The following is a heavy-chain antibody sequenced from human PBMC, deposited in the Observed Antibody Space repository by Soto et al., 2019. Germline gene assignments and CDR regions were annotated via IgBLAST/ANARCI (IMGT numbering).Heavy chain of an antibody. CDR2: IYPGDSDT. CDR1: GYSFISYW. D-gene: IGHD6-13*01. Sequence: EVQLVQPGAEVKKPGESLKISCKGSGYSFISYWIGWVRQMPGKGLEWMGIIYPGDSDTRYSPSFQGQVTISADKSISTAYLQWSSLKALDSAMYYCARTSAAGKYYDGMDVWGQGTTVTVSS. V-gene: IGHV5-51*01. J-gene: IGHJ6*02. CDR3: ARTSAAGKYYDGMDV.